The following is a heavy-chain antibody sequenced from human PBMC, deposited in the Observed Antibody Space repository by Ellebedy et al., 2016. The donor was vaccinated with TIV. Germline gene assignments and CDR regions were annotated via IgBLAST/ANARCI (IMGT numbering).Heavy chain of an antibody. CDR3: TGWRSGDPT. CDR1: GFTFSSYA. D-gene: IGHD4-17*01. V-gene: IGHV3-72*01. J-gene: IGHJ5*02. Sequence: PGGSLRLSCAASGFTFSSYAMGWVRQAPGKGLEWVGRTRNKPNNYTTEYAASVKGRFTISRDDSKNSLYLQMNSLKIEDTAVYYCTGWRSGDPTWGQGTLVTVSS. CDR2: TRNKPNNYTT.